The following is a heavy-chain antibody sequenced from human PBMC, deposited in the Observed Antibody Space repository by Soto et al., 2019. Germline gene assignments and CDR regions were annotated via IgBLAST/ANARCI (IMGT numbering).Heavy chain of an antibody. D-gene: IGHD3-10*02. CDR2: IAYDGSNK. V-gene: IGHV3-30*03. Sequence: RQAPGKGLEWVAVIAYDGSNKYYGDSVKGRFTISRDNSKKTLWLQMNSLRAGDKAVYYCAIPVYHVYNGYPRPYYYGIDLWGQGXTVTGSS. J-gene: IGHJ6*02. CDR3: AIPVYHVYNGYPRPYYYGIDL.